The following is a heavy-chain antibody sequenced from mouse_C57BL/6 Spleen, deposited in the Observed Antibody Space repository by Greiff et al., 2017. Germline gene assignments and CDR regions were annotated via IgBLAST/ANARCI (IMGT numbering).Heavy chain of an antibody. CDR1: GFTFSDYG. CDR2: ISNLAYSI. D-gene: IGHD2-1*01. V-gene: IGHV5-15*01. Sequence: EVQLQQSGGGLVQPGGSLKLSCAASGFTFSDYGMAWVRQAPRKGPEWVAFISNLAYSIYYADTVTGRFTISRENAKNTLYLEMSSLRSEDTAMYYCARQGGNNEFAYWGQGTLVTVSA. CDR3: ARQGGNNEFAY. J-gene: IGHJ3*01.